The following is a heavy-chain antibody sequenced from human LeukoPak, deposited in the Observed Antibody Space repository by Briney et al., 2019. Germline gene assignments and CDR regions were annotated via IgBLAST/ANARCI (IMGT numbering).Heavy chain of an antibody. CDR1: GGSISFGGYY. V-gene: IGHV4-30-2*01. CDR3: ARAAAGYYFDY. D-gene: IGHD6-13*01. CDR2: IYQSGST. Sequence: SQTLSLTCTVSGGSISFGGYYWSWIRQPPGKGLEWIGYIYQSGSTYYKPSLKSRVTISVDRSKNQFSLKLSSVTAADTAVYYCARAAAGYYFDYWGQGTLVTVSS. J-gene: IGHJ4*02.